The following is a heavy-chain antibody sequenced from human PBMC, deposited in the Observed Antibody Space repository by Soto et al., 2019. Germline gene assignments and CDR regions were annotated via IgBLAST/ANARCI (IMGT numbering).Heavy chain of an antibody. Sequence: QVQLVQSGTVVQRRGSSVKVSCQASGGTFSSHGMAWVRQAPGQGLEWMGGIIPTFGTPTYAPKFQGRVTITADKSTNTAYMELSSLRSEDTGVYDCASERSAQYFDFWGQGTLIIVSS. V-gene: IGHV1-69*06. CDR1: GGTFSSHG. CDR3: ASERSAQYFDF. D-gene: IGHD1-26*01. J-gene: IGHJ4*02. CDR2: IIPTFGTP.